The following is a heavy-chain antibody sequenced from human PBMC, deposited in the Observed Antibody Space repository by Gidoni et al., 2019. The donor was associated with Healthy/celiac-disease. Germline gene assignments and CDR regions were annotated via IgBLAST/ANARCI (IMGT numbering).Heavy chain of an antibody. CDR2: IYSGGST. Sequence: EVQLVESGGGLVQPGGSLRLSCAASGFTVSSTYLSWVRQAPGKGLEWVSVIYSGGSTYYADSVKGRFTISRDNSKNTLYLQMNSLRAEDTAVYYCARETSDYYDSSGYYYVGAFDIWGQGTMVTVSS. CDR1: GFTVSSTY. J-gene: IGHJ3*02. D-gene: IGHD3-22*01. CDR3: ARETSDYYDSSGYYYVGAFDI. V-gene: IGHV3-66*01.